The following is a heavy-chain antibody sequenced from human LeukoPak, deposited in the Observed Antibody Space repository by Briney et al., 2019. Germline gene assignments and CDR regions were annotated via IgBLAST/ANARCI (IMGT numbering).Heavy chain of an antibody. D-gene: IGHD2-2*02. Sequence: TSSETLSLTCAVSGYSISSGYYWGWIRQPPGKGLEWIGSIYHSGSTYYNPSLKSRVTISLDTSKNQFSLKLSSVTAADTAVYYCAKHSRGCGSTSCYNFDFWCQGALVTVSS. CDR2: IYHSGST. CDR1: GYSISSGYY. CDR3: AKHSRGCGSTSCYNFDF. V-gene: IGHV4-38-2*01. J-gene: IGHJ4*02.